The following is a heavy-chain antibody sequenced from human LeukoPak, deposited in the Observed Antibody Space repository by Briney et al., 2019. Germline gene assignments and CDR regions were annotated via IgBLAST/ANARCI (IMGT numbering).Heavy chain of an antibody. CDR2: IYTSGST. CDR3: ARVEMATIGFDY. D-gene: IGHD5-24*01. J-gene: IGHJ4*02. Sequence: SETLSLTCTVSGGSVSSYFWSWIRQPPGKGLEWIGYIYTSGSTNYNPSLKSRVTISVDTSKNQFSLKLSSVTAADTAVYYCARVEMATIGFDYWGQGTLVTVSS. CDR1: GGSVSSYF. V-gene: IGHV4-59*02.